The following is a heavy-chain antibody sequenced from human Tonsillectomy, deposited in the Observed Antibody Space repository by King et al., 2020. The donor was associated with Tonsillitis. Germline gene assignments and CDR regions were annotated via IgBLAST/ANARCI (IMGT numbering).Heavy chain of an antibody. CDR3: ARRGESSGYGAFDY. D-gene: IGHD3-22*01. CDR2: IRNDGSDK. Sequence: VQLVESGGGVVQPGGSLRLSCAASGFTFSSFGMHWVRQAPGKGLEWVAFIRNDGSDKYNADPVKGRFTISRDNSKNTLYLQMNSLTPEDTAVYYCARRGESSGYGAFDYWGQGTLVTVSS. J-gene: IGHJ4*02. CDR1: GFTFSSFG. V-gene: IGHV3-30*02.